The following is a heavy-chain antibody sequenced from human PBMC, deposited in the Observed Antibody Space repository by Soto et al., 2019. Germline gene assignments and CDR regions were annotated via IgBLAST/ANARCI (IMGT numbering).Heavy chain of an antibody. CDR2: ISYDSTKS. CDR3: ARTRSAWSDFHYYSLDV. J-gene: IGHJ6*02. CDR1: GFTFNSYG. D-gene: IGHD1-26*01. Sequence: HPGGSLRLSCAASGFTFNSYGMRWVRQGPGNGLEWVAFISYDSTKSYYADSVKGRFTISRDNSNSALYVQMNSLTGEDTAVYYCARTRSAWSDFHYYSLDVWGQGTTVTVSS. V-gene: IGHV3-30*03.